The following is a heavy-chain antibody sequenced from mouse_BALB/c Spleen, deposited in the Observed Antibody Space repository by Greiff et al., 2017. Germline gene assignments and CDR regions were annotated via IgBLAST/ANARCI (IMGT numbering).Heavy chain of an antibody. D-gene: IGHD2-1*01. CDR1: GFTFSSYT. Sequence: DVQLVESGGGLVQPGGSLKLSCAASGFTFSSYTMSWVRQTPEKRLEWVAYISNGGGSTYYPDTVKGRFTISRDNAKNTLYLQMSSLKSEDTAMYYCARAYGNYIDYWGQGTTLTVSS. CDR3: ARAYGNYIDY. CDR2: ISNGGGST. J-gene: IGHJ2*01. V-gene: IGHV5-12-2*01.